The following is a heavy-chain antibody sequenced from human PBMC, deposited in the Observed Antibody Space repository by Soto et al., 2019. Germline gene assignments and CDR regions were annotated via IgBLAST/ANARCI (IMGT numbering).Heavy chain of an antibody. CDR3: ASDRGVLGGVAGILDF. V-gene: IGHV3-23*01. Sequence: EVHLLESGGGLVQAGGSLRLSCAASGFTFSSYGMSWVRQVSGKGLEWVSAVSGSGRHTYYADSVKGRFTISRDNSKNTLYLQIDSLRAEDTAVYYCASDRGVLGGVAGILDFWGQVTLVTVSS. CDR2: VSGSGRHT. J-gene: IGHJ4*02. D-gene: IGHD6-19*01. CDR1: GFTFSSYG.